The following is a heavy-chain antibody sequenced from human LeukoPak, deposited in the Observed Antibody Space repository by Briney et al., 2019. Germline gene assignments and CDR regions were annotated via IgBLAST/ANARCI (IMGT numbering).Heavy chain of an antibody. CDR1: GFTFSNYG. Sequence: PGGSLRLSCTASGFTFSNYGMHWVRQAPGKGLEGVAVISYDGSNEYYADSGKGRFTISRDNSKNTLFLQMNSLRPEDTAVYHCAKVALFSGYYPPFDYWGQGTLVTVSS. V-gene: IGHV3-30*18. CDR3: AKVALFSGYYPPFDY. D-gene: IGHD3-22*01. J-gene: IGHJ4*02. CDR2: ISYDGSNE.